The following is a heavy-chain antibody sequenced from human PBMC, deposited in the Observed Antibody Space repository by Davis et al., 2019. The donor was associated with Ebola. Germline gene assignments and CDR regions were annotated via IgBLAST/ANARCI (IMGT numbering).Heavy chain of an antibody. CDR3: ALIRRNSGWYLSDY. V-gene: IGHV2-70*17. CDR2: IEWNDDK. D-gene: IGHD6-19*01. CDR1: GFSLSTSGMC. Sequence: SGPTLVKPTQTLTLTCTFSGFSLSTSGMCVSWIRQPPGKALEWLARIEWNDDKFYNTSLKTRLTISKDTSKNQVVLTMTNMDPVDTATYYCALIRRNSGWYLSDYWGQGTPVTVSS. J-gene: IGHJ4*02.